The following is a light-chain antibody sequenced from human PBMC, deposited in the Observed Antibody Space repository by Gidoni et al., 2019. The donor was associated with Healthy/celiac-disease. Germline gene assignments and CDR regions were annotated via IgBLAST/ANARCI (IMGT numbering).Light chain of an antibody. CDR1: QGIRND. V-gene: IGKV1-6*01. J-gene: IGKJ1*01. Sequence: SCCSGSVGDRVTITCRASQGIRNDLGWYQQKPGKAPKLLIYAASSLQSGVPSRFSGSGSGTDFTLTISSLQPEDFATYYCLKDWFGQGTKVEIK. CDR3: LKDW. CDR2: AAS.